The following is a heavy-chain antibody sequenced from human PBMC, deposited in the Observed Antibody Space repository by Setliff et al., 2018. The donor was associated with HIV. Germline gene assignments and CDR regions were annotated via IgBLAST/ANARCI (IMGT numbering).Heavy chain of an antibody. D-gene: IGHD2-15*01. CDR3: ARDPTVVMSYYYYGMDV. V-gene: IGHV1-8*02. Sequence: ASVKVSCKASGYTFTSYDINWVRQATGQGLEWMGWMNPNSGNTGYAQKFQGRVTMTRNTSISTAYMELSSLRSEDTAVYYCARDPTVVMSYYYYGMDVWGQGTTVTVSS. J-gene: IGHJ6*01. CDR2: MNPNSGNT. CDR1: GYTFTSYD.